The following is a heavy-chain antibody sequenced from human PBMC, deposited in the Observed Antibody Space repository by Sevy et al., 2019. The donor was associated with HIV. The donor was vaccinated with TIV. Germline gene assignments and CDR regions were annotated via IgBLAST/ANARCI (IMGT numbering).Heavy chain of an antibody. CDR2: ISSRGDGT. CDR1: GFTFSDYA. D-gene: IGHD4-4*01. CDR3: AKDLYSSVSPWAFDY. V-gene: IGHV3-23*01. J-gene: IGHJ4*02. Sequence: GGSLRLSCVASGFTFSDYAMSWVRQAPGKGLEWVAGISSRGDGTYYADSVKGRFTISRDNLKNPLYLQMNSLRAEDTATYYCAKDLYSSVSPWAFDYWGQGTPVTVS.